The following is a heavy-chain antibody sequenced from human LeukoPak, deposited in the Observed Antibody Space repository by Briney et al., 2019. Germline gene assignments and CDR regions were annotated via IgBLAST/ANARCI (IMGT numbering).Heavy chain of an antibody. CDR3: TTDSGSGSYYPFFDY. V-gene: IGHV3-15*01. Sequence: GGPLGPPLGGPGFPFQNALMRWVRQAPGKGLEGVGRCKIKTDGGTTDYAAPVKGRFTISRDDSKNTLYLQMNSLNTEDTAVYYCTTDSGSGSYYPFFDYWGQGTLVTVSS. CDR1: GFPFQNAL. J-gene: IGHJ4*02. CDR2: CKIKTDGGTT. D-gene: IGHD3-10*01.